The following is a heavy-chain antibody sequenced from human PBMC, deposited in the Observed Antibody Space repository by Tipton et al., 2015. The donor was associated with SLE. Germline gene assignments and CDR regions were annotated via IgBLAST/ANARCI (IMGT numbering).Heavy chain of an antibody. CDR1: GGSFSGYY. D-gene: IGHD1-1*01. CDR3: ARAPGLERSYFYYYYMDV. V-gene: IGHV4-34*01. J-gene: IGHJ6*03. Sequence: TLSLTCAVYGGSFSGYYWSWIRQPPGKGLEWIGEINHSGSTNYNPSLKSRVTISVDTSKNQFLLRLSSATAADTAVYYCARAPGLERSYFYYYYMDVWGKGTTVTVSS. CDR2: INHSGST.